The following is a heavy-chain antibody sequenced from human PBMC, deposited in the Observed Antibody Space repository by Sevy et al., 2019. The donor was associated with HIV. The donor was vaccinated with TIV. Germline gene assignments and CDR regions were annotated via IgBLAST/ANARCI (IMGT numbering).Heavy chain of an antibody. D-gene: IGHD6-13*01. Sequence: GGSLRLSCAVSGFIFNNYAMHWVRQAPGKGLEWVAVISHDGSNKYYGDSVKGRFTISRDNSKNTLYLQMNSLRPEDTAVYYCARDLSTWYYFDYWGQGTLVTVSS. CDR3: ARDLSTWYYFDY. J-gene: IGHJ4*02. V-gene: IGHV3-30*04. CDR1: GFIFNNYA. CDR2: ISHDGSNK.